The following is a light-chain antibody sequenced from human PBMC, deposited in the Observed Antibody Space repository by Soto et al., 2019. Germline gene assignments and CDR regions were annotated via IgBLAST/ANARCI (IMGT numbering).Light chain of an antibody. V-gene: IGKV3-20*01. J-gene: IGKJ5*01. CDR2: GAS. CDR1: QSVSSSY. Sequence: EIVLTQSPGTLSLSPGERATLSCRASQSVSSSYLAWYQQKPGQAPRLLIYGASSRATGIPDRFGGSGSGTDFTLTISRLEPEDFAVYYCQQYGSPLTFGQGTRLEIK. CDR3: QQYGSPLT.